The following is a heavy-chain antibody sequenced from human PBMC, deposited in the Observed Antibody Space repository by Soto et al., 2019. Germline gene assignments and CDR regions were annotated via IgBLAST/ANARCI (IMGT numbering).Heavy chain of an antibody. D-gene: IGHD2-2*01. CDR2: IYPGDSDT. J-gene: IGHJ6*02. CDR1: GYSFTSYW. CDR3: ARHLYCISTSCYYYYYGMDV. Sequence: GESLKISCKGSGYSFTSYWIGWVRQMPGKGLEWMGIIYPGDSDTRYSPSFQGQVTISADKSISTAYLQWSSLKASDTAMYYCARHLYCISTSCYYYYYGMDVWGQGTTVTVSS. V-gene: IGHV5-51*01.